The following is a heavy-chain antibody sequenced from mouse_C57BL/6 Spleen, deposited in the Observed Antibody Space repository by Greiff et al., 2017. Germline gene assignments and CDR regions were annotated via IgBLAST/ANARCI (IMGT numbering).Heavy chain of an antibody. Sequence: VQLQQSVAELVRPGASVKLSCTASGFNITNTYMHWVKQRPEQGLEWIGRIDPANGNTKYAPKFKGKATLTADTSSNTAYLQLSSLTSEDTAVYYCARDGYDYDLFAYWGQGTLVTVSA. CDR3: ARDGYDYDLFAY. D-gene: IGHD2-4*01. J-gene: IGHJ3*01. V-gene: IGHV14-3*01. CDR2: IDPANGNT. CDR1: GFNITNTY.